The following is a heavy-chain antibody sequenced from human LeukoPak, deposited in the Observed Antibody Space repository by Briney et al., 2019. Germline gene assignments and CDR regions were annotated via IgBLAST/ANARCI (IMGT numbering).Heavy chain of an antibody. D-gene: IGHD5-24*01. CDR1: GGSISSSSYY. CDR2: IYYSGST. J-gene: IGHJ5*02. CDR3: ARRPFAEMARNWFDP. V-gene: IGHV4-39*01. Sequence: PSETLSLTCTVSGGSISSSSYYWGWIRQPPGKGLEWIGRIYYSGSTYYNPSLKSRVTISVYTSKNQFSLKLSSVTAADTAVYYCARRPFAEMARNWFDPWGQGTLVTVSS.